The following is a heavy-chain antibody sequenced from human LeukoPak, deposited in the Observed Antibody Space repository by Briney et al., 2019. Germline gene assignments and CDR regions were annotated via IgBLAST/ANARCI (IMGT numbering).Heavy chain of an antibody. CDR1: GGSISSGDYY. CDR3: ARDGGYYDSSGYYQAFDY. CDR2: IYYSGST. Sequence: PSETLSLTCTVSGGSISSGDYYWSWIRQPPGKGLEWIGYIYYSGSTNYNPSLKSRVTISVDTSKNQFSLKLSSVTAADTAVYYCARDGGYYDSSGYYQAFDYWGQGTLVTVSS. D-gene: IGHD3-22*01. V-gene: IGHV4-61*08. J-gene: IGHJ4*02.